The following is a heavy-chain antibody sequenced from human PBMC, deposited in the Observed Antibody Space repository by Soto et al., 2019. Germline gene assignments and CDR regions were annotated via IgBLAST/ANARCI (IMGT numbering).Heavy chain of an antibody. Sequence: GGSLRLSCAVSGITFRSYWMHWIRQAPGKGLVWVSHINSDASIINYADSVKGRFTISRDNARNTLYLQMNSLRAEDTAVYYCARDYYDSSGYYPNSYYYGLDAWAQGTTVTVSS. V-gene: IGHV3-74*01. J-gene: IGHJ6*02. CDR1: GITFRSYW. CDR3: ARDYYDSSGYYPNSYYYGLDA. D-gene: IGHD3-22*01. CDR2: INSDASII.